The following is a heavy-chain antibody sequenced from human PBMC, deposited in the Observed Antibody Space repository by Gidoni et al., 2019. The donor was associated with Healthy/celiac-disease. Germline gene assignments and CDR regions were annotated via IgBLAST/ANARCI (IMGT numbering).Heavy chain of an antibody. D-gene: IGHD3-16*02. CDR2: INHSGST. V-gene: IGHV4-34*01. J-gene: IGHJ2*01. Sequence: QVQLQQWGAGLLKPSETLSLTCAVYGWSFSGYSWSWIRQPPGKGLEWIGEINHSGSTNYNPSLKSRVTISVDTSKNQFSLKLSSVTAADTAVYYCARVLRDYVWGSYRHARYFDLWGRGTLVTVSS. CDR1: GWSFSGYS. CDR3: ARVLRDYVWGSYRHARYFDL.